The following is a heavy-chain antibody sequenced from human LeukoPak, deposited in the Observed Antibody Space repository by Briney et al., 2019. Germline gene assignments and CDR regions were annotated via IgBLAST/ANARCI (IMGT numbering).Heavy chain of an antibody. V-gene: IGHV3-7*01. D-gene: IGHD6-13*01. CDR1: GFTFSSYW. CDR2: IKQDGSEK. CDR3: ARLSSSWYIRYFDY. Sequence: GGSLRLSCAASGFTFSSYWMSWVRQAPGKGLEWVVNIKQDGSEKYYVDSVKGRFTISRDNAKNSLYLQMNSLRAEDTAVYYCARLSSSWYIRYFDYWGQGTLVTVSS. J-gene: IGHJ4*02.